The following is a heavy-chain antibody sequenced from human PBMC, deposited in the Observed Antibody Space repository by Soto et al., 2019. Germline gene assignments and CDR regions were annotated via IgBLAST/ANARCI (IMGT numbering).Heavy chain of an antibody. V-gene: IGHV1-69*13. Sequence: SVKVSCKASGGTFSSYAISWVRQAPGQGLEWMGGIIPIFGTANYAQKFQGRVTITADESTSTAYMELSSLRSEDTAVYYCARKGEVAATHYYGMDVWGQGTTVTVSS. D-gene: IGHD2-15*01. CDR3: ARKGEVAATHYYGMDV. J-gene: IGHJ6*02. CDR2: IIPIFGTA. CDR1: GGTFSSYA.